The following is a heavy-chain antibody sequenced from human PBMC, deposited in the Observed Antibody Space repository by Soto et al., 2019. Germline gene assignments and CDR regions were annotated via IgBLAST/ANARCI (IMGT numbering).Heavy chain of an antibody. CDR3: AKVMYGGYILYHFDY. V-gene: IGHV3-30*18. Sequence: GGSLRLSCAASGFTFSSYGMHWVRQAPGKGLEWVAVISYDGSNKYYADSVKGRFTISRDNSKNTLYLQMNSLRAEDTAVYYCAKVMYGGYILYHFDYWGQGTLVTVSS. J-gene: IGHJ4*02. CDR1: GFTFSSYG. D-gene: IGHD5-12*01. CDR2: ISYDGSNK.